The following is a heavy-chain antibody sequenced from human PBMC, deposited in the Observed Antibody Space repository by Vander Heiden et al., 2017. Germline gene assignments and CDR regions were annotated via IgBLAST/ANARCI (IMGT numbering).Heavy chain of an antibody. CDR2: ISSSSSYI. D-gene: IGHD1-1*01. CDR3: ARDRVRRDAFDI. CDR1: GVTFSSYS. Sequence: EVQLVESGGGLVKPGGSLRLSCAASGVTFSSYSMNWVRQAPGKGLEWVSSISSSSSYIYYADSVKGRFTISRDNAKNSLYLQMNSLRAEDTAVYYCARDRVRRDAFDIWGQGTMVTVSS. V-gene: IGHV3-21*01. J-gene: IGHJ3*02.